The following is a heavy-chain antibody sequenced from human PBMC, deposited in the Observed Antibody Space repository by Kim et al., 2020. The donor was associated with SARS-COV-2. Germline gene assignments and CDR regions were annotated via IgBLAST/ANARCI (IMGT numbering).Heavy chain of an antibody. CDR3: ASGPLQGGMDV. V-gene: IGHV3-21*01. D-gene: IGHD2-21*02. CDR1: GFFLSTDS. J-gene: IGHJ6*02. CDR2: ISGDSRYI. Sequence: GGSLRLSCEGSGFFLSTDSMHWVRQAPGKGLEWVSSISGDSRYIYYADSVRGRLTVSRDNAKRSLYLQMNGRGVDDTAVYYCASGPLQGGMDVWGQGTKVTVSS.